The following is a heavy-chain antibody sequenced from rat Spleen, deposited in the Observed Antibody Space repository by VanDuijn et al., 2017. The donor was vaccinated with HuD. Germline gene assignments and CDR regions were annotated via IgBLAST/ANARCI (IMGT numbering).Heavy chain of an antibody. Sequence: EVQLVESGGGLVQPGRSLKLSCAASGFTFSNYGMHWIRQAPTQGLEWVASITPRGGSIFYRDSVRGRFTISRDNAKSTLDLQMDSPRSEDTATYYCATGVQLYHFDYWGQGVMVTVSS. V-gene: IGHV5-19*01. CDR1: GFTFSNYG. CDR2: ITPRGGSI. D-gene: IGHD1-5*01. J-gene: IGHJ2*01. CDR3: ATGVQLYHFDY.